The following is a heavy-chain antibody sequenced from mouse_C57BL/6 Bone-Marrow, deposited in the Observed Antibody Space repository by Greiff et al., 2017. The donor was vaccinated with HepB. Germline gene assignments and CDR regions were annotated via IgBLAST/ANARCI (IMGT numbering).Heavy chain of an antibody. Sequence: EVKLVESGGGLVKPGGSLKLSCAASGFTFSSYAMSWVRQTPEKRLEWVATISDGGSYTYYPDNVKGRFTISRDNAKKNLYLQMSHLKSEDTAMYYCARAPYYYGSSPYWYFDVWGTGTTVTVSS. J-gene: IGHJ1*03. D-gene: IGHD1-1*01. V-gene: IGHV5-4*03. CDR2: ISDGGSYT. CDR3: ARAPYYYGSSPYWYFDV. CDR1: GFTFSSYA.